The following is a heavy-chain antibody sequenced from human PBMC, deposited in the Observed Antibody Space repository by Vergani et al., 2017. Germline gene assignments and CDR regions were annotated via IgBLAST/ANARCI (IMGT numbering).Heavy chain of an antibody. D-gene: IGHD4-17*01. J-gene: IGHJ6*03. V-gene: IGHV4-61*10. CDR2: INYSGST. CDR3: ARVARGLRVTTDYYYMDV. Sequence: QVQLQESGPGLVKPSQTLSLTCTVSGGSISSGSYYWSWIRQPAGKGLEWIGYINYSGSTNYNPSLKSRVTISVDTSKNQFSLKLSSVTAADTAVYYCARVARGLRVTTDYYYMDVWGKGTTVTVSS. CDR1: GGSISSGSYY.